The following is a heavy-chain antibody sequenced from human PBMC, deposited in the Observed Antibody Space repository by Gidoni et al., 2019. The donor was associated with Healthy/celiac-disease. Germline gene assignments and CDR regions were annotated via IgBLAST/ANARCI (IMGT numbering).Heavy chain of an antibody. D-gene: IGHD2-2*01. J-gene: IGHJ5*02. CDR1: GGPFSGYY. CDR2: INHSGST. V-gene: IGHV4-34*01. CDR3: ARPGGSCSSTSCSLSRRYNWFDP. Sequence: QVQLQQWGAGLLKPSETLSLTCAVYGGPFSGYYWRWIRPPPGKGLEWIGEINHSGSTNYNPSLKSRVTISVYTSKNQFSLKLSSVTAADTAVYYCARPGGSCSSTSCSLSRRYNWFDPWGQGTLVTVSS.